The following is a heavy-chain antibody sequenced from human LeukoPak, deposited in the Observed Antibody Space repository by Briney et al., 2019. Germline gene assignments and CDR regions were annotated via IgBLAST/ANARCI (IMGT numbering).Heavy chain of an antibody. D-gene: IGHD6-25*01. CDR1: GGSFSGYS. J-gene: IGHJ4*02. V-gene: IGHV4-4*07. CDR3: ARDSGHGNFDY. Sequence: PSETLSLTCAVYGGSFSGYSWTWIRQPAGKGLEWIGRIYTSGSTNYNPSLKSRVTMSVDTSKNQFSLKLSSVTAADTAVYYCARDSGHGNFDYWGQGTLVTVSS. CDR2: IYTSGST.